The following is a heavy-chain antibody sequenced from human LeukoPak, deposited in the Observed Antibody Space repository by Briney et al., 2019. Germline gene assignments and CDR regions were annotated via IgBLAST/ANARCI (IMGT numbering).Heavy chain of an antibody. V-gene: IGHV3-53*01. CDR3: TGDVYQH. CDR2: IYSGGST. CDR1: GFTFSAYA. Sequence: GGSLRLSCAASGFTFSAYAMSWVRQAPGKGLEWVSIIYSGGSTNYADSVKGRFTISRDNSKNTVYLQMNSLRAEDTAVYYCTGDVYQHWGQGTLVTVSS. J-gene: IGHJ1*01. D-gene: IGHD1-14*01.